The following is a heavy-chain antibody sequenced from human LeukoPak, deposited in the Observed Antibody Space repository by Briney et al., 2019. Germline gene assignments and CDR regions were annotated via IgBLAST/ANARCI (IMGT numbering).Heavy chain of an antibody. CDR2: ISYDGSNK. J-gene: IGHJ5*02. D-gene: IGHD3-3*01. CDR3: ARAYVDFWSGYGWFDP. Sequence: PGRSLRLSCAASGFTFSSYGMHWVRQAPGKGLEWVAVISYDGSNKYYADSVKGRFTISRDNAKNTLYLQMNSLRAEDTAVYYCARAYVDFWSGYGWFDPWGQGTLVTVSS. V-gene: IGHV3-30*03. CDR1: GFTFSSYG.